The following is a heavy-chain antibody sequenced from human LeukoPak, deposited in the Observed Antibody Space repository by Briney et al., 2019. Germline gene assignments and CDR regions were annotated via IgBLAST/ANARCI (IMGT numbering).Heavy chain of an antibody. CDR3: AKSNGYGLVDI. J-gene: IGHJ3*02. Sequence: GRTLRLSCAASGFTFSSYAMHWVRQAPGKGLEWVALIPYDGSNKYYADSVKGRFTISRDNAKNSLYLQMNSLRAEDTAVYYCAKSNGYGLVDIWGQGTMVTVSS. D-gene: IGHD3-10*01. CDR2: IPYDGSNK. CDR1: GFTFSSYA. V-gene: IGHV3-30*04.